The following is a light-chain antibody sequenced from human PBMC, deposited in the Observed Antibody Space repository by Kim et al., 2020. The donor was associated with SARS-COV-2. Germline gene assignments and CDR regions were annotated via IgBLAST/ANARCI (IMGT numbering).Light chain of an antibody. V-gene: IGLV1-51*01. CDR1: SSNIEANY. CDR2: DNN. J-gene: IGLJ3*02. Sequence: GQEVTISCSGSSSNIEANYVYWYQQVPGTVPKLLINDNNKRPSGVPDRFSGSKSGTSASLAITGLQTGDEADYYCGTWDNSLSAAVFGGGTQLTVL. CDR3: GTWDNSLSAAV.